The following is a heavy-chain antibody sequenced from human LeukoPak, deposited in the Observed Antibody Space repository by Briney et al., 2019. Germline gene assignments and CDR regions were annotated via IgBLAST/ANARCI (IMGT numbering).Heavy chain of an antibody. D-gene: IGHD5-18*01. CDR2: INSDGNIT. CDR3: ARGYNYAHDY. Sequence: GGSLRLSCVASGFTFSSYAMSWVRQAPGKGLEWVSRINSDGNITDYADSVKGRFTISRDNAKNTLYLQMNSLRAEDTAVYYCARGYNYAHDYWGQGTLVTVSS. J-gene: IGHJ4*02. CDR1: GFTFSSYA. V-gene: IGHV3-74*01.